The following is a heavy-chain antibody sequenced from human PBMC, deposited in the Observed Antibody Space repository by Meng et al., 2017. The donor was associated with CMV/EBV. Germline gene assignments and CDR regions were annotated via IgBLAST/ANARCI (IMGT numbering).Heavy chain of an antibody. D-gene: IGHD3-22*01. V-gene: IGHV4-34*01. CDR2: INHSGST. CDR1: GGSFSGYY. J-gene: IGHJ6*02. CDR3: AGHLYDSSGYPAYGMDV. Sequence: SETLSLTCAVYGGSFSGYYWSWIRQPPGKGLEWIGEINHSGSTNYNPSLKSRVTISVDTSKNQFSLKLSSVTAADTAVYYCAGHLYDSSGYPAYGMDVWGQGTTVTVSS.